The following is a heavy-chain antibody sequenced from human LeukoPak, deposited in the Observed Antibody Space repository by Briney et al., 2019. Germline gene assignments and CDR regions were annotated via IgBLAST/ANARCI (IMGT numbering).Heavy chain of an antibody. D-gene: IGHD2/OR15-2a*01. Sequence: SETLSLTCTVSGGSISSYYWSWIRQPPGKGLEWIGYIYYSGSTNYNPSLKSRVTISVDKSKNQFSLKLSSVTAADTAVYYCARALRLSMPFYFDYWGQGTLVTVSS. CDR3: ARALRLSMPFYFDY. CDR1: GGSISSYY. J-gene: IGHJ4*02. CDR2: IYYSGST. V-gene: IGHV4-59*12.